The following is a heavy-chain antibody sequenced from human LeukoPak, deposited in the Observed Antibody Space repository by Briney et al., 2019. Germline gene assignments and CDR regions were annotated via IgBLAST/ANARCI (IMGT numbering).Heavy chain of an antibody. Sequence: GGSLRLSCAAAEFTFSNYAMNWVRQAPGKRPEWVSGISSGGGSIYYADSVKGRFTISRDNSKNTLYLQMNSLRAEDTAVYYCASSPLAARPKLDYWGQGTLVTVSS. CDR3: ASSPLAARPKLDY. CDR2: ISSGGGSI. CDR1: EFTFSNYA. J-gene: IGHJ4*02. V-gene: IGHV3-23*01. D-gene: IGHD6-6*01.